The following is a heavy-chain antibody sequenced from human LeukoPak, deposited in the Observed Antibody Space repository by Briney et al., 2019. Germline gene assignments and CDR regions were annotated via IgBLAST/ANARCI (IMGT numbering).Heavy chain of an antibody. CDR2: ISAYNGNT. J-gene: IGHJ5*02. CDR3: ARFSTRRLPQLLYRRGNWFDP. CDR1: GYTFTSYG. D-gene: IGHD2-2*02. Sequence: EASVKVSCKASGYTFTSYGISWVRQAPGQGLEWMGWISAYNGNTNYAQKLQGRVTMTTDTSTSTAYMELRSLRSDDTAVYYCARFSTRRLPQLLYRRGNWFDPWGQGTLVTVSS. V-gene: IGHV1-18*01.